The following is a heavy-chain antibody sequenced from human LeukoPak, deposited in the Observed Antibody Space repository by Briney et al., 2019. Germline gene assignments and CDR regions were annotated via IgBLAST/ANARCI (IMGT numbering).Heavy chain of an antibody. J-gene: IGHJ4*02. Sequence: PGGSLRLSCAASGFTFSSYAMHWVRQAPGKGLEWVAVISYDGSNKYYADSVKGRFTISRDNSKNTLYLQMNSLRAEDTAVYYCARAYTSGYGRIGPLDYWGQGTLLTVSS. CDR2: ISYDGSNK. D-gene: IGHD5-12*01. V-gene: IGHV3-30*04. CDR3: ARAYTSGYGRIGPLDY. CDR1: GFTFSSYA.